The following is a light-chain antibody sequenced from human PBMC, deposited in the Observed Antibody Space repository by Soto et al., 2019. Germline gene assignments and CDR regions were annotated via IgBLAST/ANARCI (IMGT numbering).Light chain of an antibody. CDR3: QQYGSSPSWT. J-gene: IGKJ1*01. V-gene: IGKV3-20*01. Sequence: EIGLTQSPGTLSLSPGERATLSCRASQSVSSSYLAWYQQKPGQAPRLLIYGASSRATGIPDRFSGSGSGTDFTLTISRLEPEDCAVYYCQQYGSSPSWTFGQGTKVEIK. CDR1: QSVSSSY. CDR2: GAS.